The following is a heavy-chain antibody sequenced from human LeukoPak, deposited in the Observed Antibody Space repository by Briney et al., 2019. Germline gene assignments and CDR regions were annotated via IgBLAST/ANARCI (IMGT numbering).Heavy chain of an antibody. CDR1: GFTFSSYS. D-gene: IGHD5-18*01. CDR2: ISSSSSYI. Sequence: PGGSLRLSCAASGFTFSSYSMNWVRQAPGKGLEWVSSISSSSSYIYYADSVKGRFTISRDNAKNSLYLQMNSLRAEDTAVYYCARAVANYGYVFDFWGQGTLVTVSS. CDR3: ARAVANYGYVFDF. J-gene: IGHJ4*02. V-gene: IGHV3-21*01.